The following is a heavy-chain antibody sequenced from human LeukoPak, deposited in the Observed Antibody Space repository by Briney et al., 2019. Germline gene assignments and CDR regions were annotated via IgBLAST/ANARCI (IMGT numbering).Heavy chain of an antibody. CDR2: IRSKTDGGTT. CDR3: TIGRNALGGN. J-gene: IGHJ4*02. CDR1: EFIFSNAW. Sequence: GGSLRLSCVASEFIFSNAWMYWVRQVPGKGLEWVGRIRSKTDGGTTDYAAPVKGRFTISRDDSINTLYLQMNSLKTEDTAVYYCTIGRNALGGNWGQGTLVTVSS. D-gene: IGHD1-14*01. V-gene: IGHV3-15*01.